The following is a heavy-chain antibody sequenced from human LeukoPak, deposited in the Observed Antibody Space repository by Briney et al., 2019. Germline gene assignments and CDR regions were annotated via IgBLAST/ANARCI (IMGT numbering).Heavy chain of an antibody. J-gene: IGHJ5*02. Sequence: SETLSLTCTVSGGSISSYYWSWIRQPAGKGLEWIGRIYTSGSTNYNPSLKSRVTMSVDTSKNQFSLKLSSVTAADTAVYYCARGWGDFWSGYYGPRGWFDPWGQGTLVTVSS. D-gene: IGHD3-3*01. CDR2: IYTSGST. CDR1: GGSISSYY. CDR3: ARGWGDFWSGYYGPRGWFDP. V-gene: IGHV4-4*07.